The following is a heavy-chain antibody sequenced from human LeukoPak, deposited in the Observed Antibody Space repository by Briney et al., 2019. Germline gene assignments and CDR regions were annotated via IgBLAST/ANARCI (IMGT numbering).Heavy chain of an antibody. CDR3: AKVEYSSSPGAFDI. CDR2: IRYDGSNK. Sequence: GGSLRLSCAASGFTFSSYGMHWVRQAPGKGLEWVAFIRYDGSNKYYADSVKGRFTISRDNSKSTLYLQMNSLRAEDTAVYYCAKVEYSSSPGAFDIWGQGTMVTVSS. V-gene: IGHV3-30*02. J-gene: IGHJ3*02. D-gene: IGHD6-6*01. CDR1: GFTFSSYG.